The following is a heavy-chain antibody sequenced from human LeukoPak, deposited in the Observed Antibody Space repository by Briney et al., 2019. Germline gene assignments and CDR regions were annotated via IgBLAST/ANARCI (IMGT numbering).Heavy chain of an antibody. CDR2: IGGST. CDR1: GYTFSNYY. Sequence: ASVKVSCKASGYTFSNYYIHWVRQAPGQGLEWMGIIGGSTNYAQKFQGRVTMTRDTSISTAYMELSSLRSDDTAVYYCARTQPEGRLDPWGQGTLVTVSS. D-gene: IGHD1-14*01. CDR3: ARTQPEGRLDP. V-gene: IGHV1-46*01. J-gene: IGHJ5*02.